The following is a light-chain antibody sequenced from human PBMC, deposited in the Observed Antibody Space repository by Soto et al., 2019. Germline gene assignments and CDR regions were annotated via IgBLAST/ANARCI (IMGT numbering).Light chain of an antibody. Sequence: DIVMTQSPDSLAVSLGERATINCKSSQSLYNSNNLNYLAWYQQKPGQPPKLLLYWASTRESGVPDRFVGSGSGTDFTLTISSPQAADVAVYYCQQYHSNPSTFGQGTKLEIK. CDR2: WAS. V-gene: IGKV4-1*01. CDR1: QSLYNSNNLNY. CDR3: QQYHSNPST. J-gene: IGKJ2*01.